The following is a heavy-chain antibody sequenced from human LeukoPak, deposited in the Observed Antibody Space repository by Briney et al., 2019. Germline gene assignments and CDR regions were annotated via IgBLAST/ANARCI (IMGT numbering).Heavy chain of an antibody. CDR3: ARDDYDILTGSHHGFDY. CDR2: IYYSGST. J-gene: IGHJ4*02. CDR1: GGSISSYY. Sequence: PSETLSLTCTVSGGSISSYYWSWIRQPPGKGLESIGYIYYSGSTNYNPSLKSRVTISVDTSKNQFSLKLSSVTAADTAVYYCARDDYDILTGSHHGFDYWGQGTLVTVSS. D-gene: IGHD3-9*01. V-gene: IGHV4-59*01.